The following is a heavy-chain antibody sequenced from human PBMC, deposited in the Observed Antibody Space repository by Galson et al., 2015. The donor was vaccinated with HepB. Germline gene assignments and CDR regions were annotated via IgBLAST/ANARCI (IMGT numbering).Heavy chain of an antibody. CDR1: GFTFSSYA. Sequence: SLRLSCAASGFTFSSYAMHWVRQAPGKGLEWVAVISYDGSNKYYADSVKGRFTISRDNSKNTLYLQMNSLRAEDTAVYYCARVGGYSGSQSTSYYYYGMDVWGQGTTVTVSS. CDR2: ISYDGSNK. V-gene: IGHV3-30*04. CDR3: ARVGGYSGSQSTSYYYYGMDV. D-gene: IGHD1-26*01. J-gene: IGHJ6*02.